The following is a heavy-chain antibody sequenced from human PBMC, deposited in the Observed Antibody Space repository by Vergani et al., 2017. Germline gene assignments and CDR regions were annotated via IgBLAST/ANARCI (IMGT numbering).Heavy chain of an antibody. CDR1: GFTFSNAW. D-gene: IGHD6-13*01. V-gene: IGHV3-15*01. J-gene: IGHJ4*02. CDR2: IKSKTDGGTT. CDR3: AKDHDEAAAEYYFDY. Sequence: EVQLVESGGGLVKPGGSLRLSCAASGFTFSNAWMSWVRQAPGKGLEWVGRIKSKTDGGTTDYAAPVKGRFTISRDDSKNTLYLQMNSLKTEDTAVYYCAKDHDEAAAEYYFDYWGQGTLVTVSS.